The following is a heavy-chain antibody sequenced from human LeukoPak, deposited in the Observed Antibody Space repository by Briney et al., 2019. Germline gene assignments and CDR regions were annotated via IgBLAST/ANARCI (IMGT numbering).Heavy chain of an antibody. CDR3: ARDLLWFGDYYGMDV. CDR1: GFTVSSNY. J-gene: IGHJ6*02. Sequence: GGSLRLSCAASGFTVSSNYMSWVRQAPGKGLEWVSVVYSGGSTYYADSVKGRFTISRDNSKNTLYLQMNSLRAEDTAVYYCARDLLWFGDYYGMDVWGQGTTVTVSS. CDR2: VYSGGST. V-gene: IGHV3-53*01. D-gene: IGHD3-10*01.